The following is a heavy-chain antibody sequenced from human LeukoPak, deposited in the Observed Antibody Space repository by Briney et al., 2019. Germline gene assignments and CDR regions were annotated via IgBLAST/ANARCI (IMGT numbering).Heavy chain of an antibody. CDR2: IWNDATTK. CDR1: GFTFSVCG. Sequence: GGSLRLSCAASGFTFSVCGMHWVRQAPGKGLEWVGVIWNDATTKYYADSVKGRFAIVRDNSKDTLYLQMNSLGAEDTAVYYCSRDRTYYFDYWGQGTLVTVSS. J-gene: IGHJ4*02. V-gene: IGHV3-33*01. CDR3: SRDRTYYFDY. D-gene: IGHD3/OR15-3a*01.